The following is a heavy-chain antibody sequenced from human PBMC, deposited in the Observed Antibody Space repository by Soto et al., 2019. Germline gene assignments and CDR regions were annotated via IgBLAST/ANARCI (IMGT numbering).Heavy chain of an antibody. V-gene: IGHV3-64*01. CDR1: GFTLSGYA. CDR2: ISSNGVGT. D-gene: IGHD6-6*01. CDR3: ARRARPDFYYMDV. J-gene: IGHJ6*03. Sequence: EVQLAESGGGLAQPGGSLRLSCAASGFTLSGYAMDWVRQAPGKGLEYVSGISSNGVGTYYANSVQGRFTISRDNSNNTVYLQMGSLRPEDMAVYYCARRARPDFYYMDVWGKGTTVTVCS.